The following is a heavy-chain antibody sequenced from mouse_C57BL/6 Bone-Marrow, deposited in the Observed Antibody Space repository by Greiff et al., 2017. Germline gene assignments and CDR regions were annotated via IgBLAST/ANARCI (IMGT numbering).Heavy chain of an antibody. D-gene: IGHD1-1*01. CDR3: ARGGYGTTVVADY. CDR1: GFTFSDYG. Sequence: EVKLMESGGGLVKPGGSLKLSCAASGFTFSDYGMHWVRQAPEKGLEWVAYISSGSSTIYYADTVKGRFTISRDNAKNTLFLQMTSLRSEDTAMYYCARGGYGTTVVADYWGQGTTLTVSS. V-gene: IGHV5-17*01. J-gene: IGHJ2*01. CDR2: ISSGSSTI.